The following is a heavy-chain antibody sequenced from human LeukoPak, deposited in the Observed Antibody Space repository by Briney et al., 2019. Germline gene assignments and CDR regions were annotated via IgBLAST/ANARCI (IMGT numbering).Heavy chain of an antibody. Sequence: SETLSLTCAVSGGSISSGGYSWSWIRQPPGKGLEWIGYIYHSGSTYYNPSLKSRVTISVDRSKNQFSLKLSSVTAADTAVYYCARGLRGYSGYGPYNWFDPWGQGTLVTVSS. D-gene: IGHD5-12*01. CDR3: ARGLRGYSGYGPYNWFDP. V-gene: IGHV4-30-2*01. CDR1: GGSISSGGYS. CDR2: IYHSGST. J-gene: IGHJ5*02.